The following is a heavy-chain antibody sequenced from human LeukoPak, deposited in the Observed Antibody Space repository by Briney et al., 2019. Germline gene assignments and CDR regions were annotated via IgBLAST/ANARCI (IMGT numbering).Heavy chain of an antibody. CDR2: ISAYNGNT. Sequence: ASVKVSCKASGYTFTSYGISWVRQAPGQGLEWMGWISAYNGNTNYAQKLQGRVTMTTDTSTSTAYMELRSLRSDDTAVYYCATGTNYYDSSGYYPDAFDIWGQGTMVTVSS. V-gene: IGHV1-18*01. CDR3: ATGTNYYDSSGYYPDAFDI. D-gene: IGHD3-22*01. J-gene: IGHJ3*02. CDR1: GYTFTSYG.